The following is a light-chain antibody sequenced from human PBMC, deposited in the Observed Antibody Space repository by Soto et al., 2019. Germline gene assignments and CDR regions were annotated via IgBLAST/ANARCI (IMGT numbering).Light chain of an antibody. CDR2: KAS. V-gene: IGKV1-5*03. Sequence: DIQMTQSPSTLSASAGDKVTITCRASQSMSSWLAWYQQKPGKAPKLLIYKASILESGVPSRFSGSGSGTEFTLTISSLQPDDFATYYCQQYQSYSHFGQGTKVGIK. CDR3: QQYQSYSH. CDR1: QSMSSW. J-gene: IGKJ1*01.